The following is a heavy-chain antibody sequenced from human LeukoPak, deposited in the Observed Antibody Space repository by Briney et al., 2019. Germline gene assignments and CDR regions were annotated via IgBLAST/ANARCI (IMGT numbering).Heavy chain of an antibody. D-gene: IGHD6-25*01. V-gene: IGHV3-23*01. CDR1: GFTLSTNA. CDR2: INSAGDNT. Sequence: GGSLRLSCVASGFTLSTNAMSWVSQAAGKGLEWVSLINSAGDNTYYSDSVRGRFTISRDNSKNTLYLQMNSLRAEDTAMYFCAKDRSVAATNTNGYFDSWGQGTLVTVSS. CDR3: AKDRSVAATNTNGYFDS. J-gene: IGHJ4*02.